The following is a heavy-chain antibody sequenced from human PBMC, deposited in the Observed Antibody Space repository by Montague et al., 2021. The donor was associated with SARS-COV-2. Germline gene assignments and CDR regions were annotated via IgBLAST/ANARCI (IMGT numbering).Heavy chain of an antibody. Sequence: SETLSLTCAVSGGSFSRYYWSWIRQPPGKGLEWIGEISQSGNTKYNPSLQSRVPISLDTSRNQFSLKVSSVTAADTAIYYYARLGDGIVPSPILGLGPYYSFCYMDVGGKGTTVTVSS. J-gene: IGHJ6*03. CDR2: ISQSGNT. CDR1: GGSFSRYY. CDR3: ARLGDGIVPSPILGLGPYYSFCYMDV. D-gene: IGHD2-2*02. V-gene: IGHV4-34*01.